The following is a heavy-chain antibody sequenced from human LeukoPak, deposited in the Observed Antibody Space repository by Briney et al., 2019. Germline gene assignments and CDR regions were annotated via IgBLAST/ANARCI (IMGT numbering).Heavy chain of an antibody. D-gene: IGHD3-22*01. Sequence: GGSLRLSCTASGFTFGDYVMSCVRQAPGKGLEYIGFIRSKPYGETTEYAESVKGRFTISRDDSKSIAYLQMNSLKTEDTAVYYCSRAFDYYGPFRPLDYWGQGILVTVSS. J-gene: IGHJ4*02. CDR3: SRAFDYYGPFRPLDY. CDR2: IRSKPYGETT. CDR1: GFTFGDYV. V-gene: IGHV3-49*04.